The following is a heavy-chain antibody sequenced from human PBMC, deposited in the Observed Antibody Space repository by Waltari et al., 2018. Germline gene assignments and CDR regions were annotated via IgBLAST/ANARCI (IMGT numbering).Heavy chain of an antibody. V-gene: IGHV1-69*13. J-gene: IGHJ5*02. Sequence: QVHLVQSGAEVKKPGSSVKVSCTASGYTFNNYAITWVRQAPGQGLEWMGGLIPMFGKEKYAQKCQGRLTIAADESTSTAYMELRSLTSEDTATYYCARGYAHCNDGGCFSNWLDPWGQGTLVTVSS. CDR2: LIPMFGKE. D-gene: IGHD2-15*01. CDR1: GYTFNNYA. CDR3: ARGYAHCNDGGCFSNWLDP.